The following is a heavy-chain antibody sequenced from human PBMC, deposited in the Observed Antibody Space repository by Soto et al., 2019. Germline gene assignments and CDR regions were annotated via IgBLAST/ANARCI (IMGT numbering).Heavy chain of an antibody. D-gene: IGHD2-2*02. CDR3: ASVDIVVVPAAIRWFDP. V-gene: IGHV1-69*13. CDR2: IIPIFGTA. J-gene: IGHJ5*02. CDR1: GGTFSSYA. Sequence: ASVKVSCKASGGTFSSYAISWVRQAPGQGLEWMGGIIPIFGTANYAQKFQGRVTITADESTSTAYMELSSLRSEDTAVYYCASVDIVVVPAAIRWFDPWGQGTLVTVSS.